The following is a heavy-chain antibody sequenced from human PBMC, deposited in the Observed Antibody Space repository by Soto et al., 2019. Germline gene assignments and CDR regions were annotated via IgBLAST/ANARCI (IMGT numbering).Heavy chain of an antibody. CDR1: GYTFSSYG. J-gene: IGHJ4*02. CDR2: ISAYEDKT. D-gene: IGHD6-6*01. Sequence: QVQLVQSGGEVKKPGASVKVSCKASGYTFSSYGISWVRQAPGQGLEWMGWISAYEDKTNYAQNFQGRVTMTTDTSTRTAFMELRSLRSDDTAVYYCARDASIAARPGGYWGQGTLVTVSS. V-gene: IGHV1-18*01. CDR3: ARDASIAARPGGY.